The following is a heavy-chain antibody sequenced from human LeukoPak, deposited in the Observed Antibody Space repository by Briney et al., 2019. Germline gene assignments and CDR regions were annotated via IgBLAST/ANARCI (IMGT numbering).Heavy chain of an antibody. Sequence: GGSLRLSCAASGFIFSSRWMSWVRQAPGKGLEWVANIMRDGSEEYYVDSVEGRFTISRDNAKNSLYLQMNSLRAEDTAVYYCASLLGDKTIFDYWGQGTLVTVSS. CDR2: IMRDGSEE. J-gene: IGHJ4*02. V-gene: IGHV3-7*01. CDR3: ASLLGDKTIFDY. CDR1: GFIFSSRW. D-gene: IGHD1-26*01.